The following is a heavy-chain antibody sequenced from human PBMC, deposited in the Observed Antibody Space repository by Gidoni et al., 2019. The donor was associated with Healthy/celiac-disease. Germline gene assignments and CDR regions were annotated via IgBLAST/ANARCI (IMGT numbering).Heavy chain of an antibody. CDR1: GGSFSGYY. Sequence: QVQLQQWGAGLLKPSETLSLTCAVYGGSFSGYYWSWIRQPPGKGLEWIGEINHSGSTNYNPSLKGRVTISVDTSKNQFSLKLSSVTAADTAVYYCARGLSVGAGYYYYYGMDVWGQGTTVTVSS. D-gene: IGHD3-16*01. CDR3: ARGLSVGAGYYYYYGMDV. CDR2: INHSGST. J-gene: IGHJ6*02. V-gene: IGHV4-34*01.